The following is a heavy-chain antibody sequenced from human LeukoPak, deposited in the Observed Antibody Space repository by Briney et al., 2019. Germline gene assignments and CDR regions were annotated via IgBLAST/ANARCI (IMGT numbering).Heavy chain of an antibody. D-gene: IGHD4-17*01. J-gene: IGHJ4*02. V-gene: IGHV4-39*06. CDR1: GGSISSSSYY. CDR3: ARDYGDHRVDY. Sequence: PSETLPLTCTVSGGSISSSSYYWGWIRQPPGKGLEWIGSMYYSGSTYYNPSLKSRITISIDTSKKQFALKLSSVTAADTVVYYCARDYGDHRVDYWGRGTLVTVSS. CDR2: MYYSGST.